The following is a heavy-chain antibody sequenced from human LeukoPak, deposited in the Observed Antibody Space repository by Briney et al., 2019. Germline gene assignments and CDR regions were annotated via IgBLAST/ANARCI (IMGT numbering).Heavy chain of an antibody. Sequence: SETLSLTCTVSGGSISSYYWSWIRQPAGKGLEWIGRIYTSGSTNYNPSLKSRGTMLVDTSKNQFSLKLSSVTAADTAVYYCAREENCSGGSCFDPWGQGTLVTVSS. CDR1: GGSISSYY. CDR3: AREENCSGGSCFDP. J-gene: IGHJ5*02. D-gene: IGHD2-15*01. V-gene: IGHV4-4*07. CDR2: IYTSGST.